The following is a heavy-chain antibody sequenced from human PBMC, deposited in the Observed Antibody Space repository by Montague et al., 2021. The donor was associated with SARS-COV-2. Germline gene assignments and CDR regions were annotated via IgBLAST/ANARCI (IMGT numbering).Heavy chain of an antibody. V-gene: IGHV4-39*01. CDR1: GGSISSSNYY. CDR3: ARHSGRDTIFGVVIIFDAFDI. CDR2: IYYSGST. D-gene: IGHD3-3*01. Sequence: SETLSLTCTVSGGSISSSNYYWGWIRQPPGKGLEWIGSIYYSGSTYYTPSLKSRVTISVDTSKNQFSLRLSSVTAADTAVYYCARHSGRDTIFGVVIIFDAFDIWGQGTMVHVSS. J-gene: IGHJ3*02.